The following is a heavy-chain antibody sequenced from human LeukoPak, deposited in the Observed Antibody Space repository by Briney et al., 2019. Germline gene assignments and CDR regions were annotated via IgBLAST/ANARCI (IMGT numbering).Heavy chain of an antibody. V-gene: IGHV1-46*01. CDR3: AREAEMATIRYLDY. Sequence: ASVKVSCKASGYTFTSYFMHWVRQAPGQGLEWMGIINPSGGSTSYAQKFQGRVTMTRDTSTSTLYMELRSLRSEDTAVYYCAREAEMATIRYLDYWGQGTLVTVSS. CDR2: INPSGGST. J-gene: IGHJ4*02. D-gene: IGHD5-24*01. CDR1: GYTFTSYF.